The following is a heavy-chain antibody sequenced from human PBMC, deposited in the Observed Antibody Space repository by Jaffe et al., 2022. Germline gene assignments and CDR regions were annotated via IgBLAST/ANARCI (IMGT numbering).Heavy chain of an antibody. Sequence: QVQLVQSGAEVKKPGASVKVSCKASGYTFTSYAMHWVRQAPGQRLEWMGWINAGNGNTKYSQKFQGRVTITRDTSASTAYMELSSLRSEDTAVYYCARDLIMITFGGVISQDYWGQGTLVTVSS. J-gene: IGHJ4*02. CDR3: ARDLIMITFGGVISQDY. V-gene: IGHV1-3*01. D-gene: IGHD3-16*02. CDR1: GYTFTSYA. CDR2: INAGNGNT.